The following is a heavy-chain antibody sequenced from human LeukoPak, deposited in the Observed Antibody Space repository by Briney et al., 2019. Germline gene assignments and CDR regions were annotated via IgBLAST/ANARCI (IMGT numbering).Heavy chain of an antibody. J-gene: IGHJ4*02. D-gene: IGHD2-21*02. Sequence: ASVKVSCKASGFTFTPYYMHWVRQAPGQRLEWMGWINPNSGGTNYAQKFQGRVTMTRDTSISTAYMELSRLRSDDTAVYYCAKGSSGCGDWGKDYWGQGTLVTVSS. CDR3: AKGSSGCGDWGKDY. CDR1: GFTFTPYY. CDR2: INPNSGGT. V-gene: IGHV1-2*02.